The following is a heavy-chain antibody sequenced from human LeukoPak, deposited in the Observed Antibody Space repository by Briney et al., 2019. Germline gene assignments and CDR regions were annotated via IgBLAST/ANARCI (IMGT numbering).Heavy chain of an antibody. CDR1: GFTFSTYS. J-gene: IGHJ4*02. CDR2: ISSSGSTI. V-gene: IGHV3-48*04. CDR3: ARPASTSPLGH. Sequence: PGGSLRLSCAASGFTFSTYSMNWFRQAPGKGLEWVSYISSSGSTIYYADSVKGRFTISRDNANNSLYLQMHSLRAEDTALYYCARPASTSPLGHWGQGTLVTVSS.